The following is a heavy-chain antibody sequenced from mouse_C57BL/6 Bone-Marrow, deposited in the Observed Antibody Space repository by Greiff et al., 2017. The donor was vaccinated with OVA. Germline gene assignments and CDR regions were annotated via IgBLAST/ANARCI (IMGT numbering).Heavy chain of an antibody. CDR1: GYSFTDYY. J-gene: IGHJ1*03. CDR2: INPNYGTT. D-gene: IGHD1-1*01. CDR3: AFYYGSSDRYFDV. V-gene: IGHV1-39*01. Sequence: VQLQQSGPELVKPGASVKISCKASGYSFTDYYMNWVKQSHGQSLEWIGVINPNYGTTSYNQKFKGKATLTVDQSSSTAYMQLNSLTSEDSAVYYCAFYYGSSDRYFDVWGTGTTVTVSS.